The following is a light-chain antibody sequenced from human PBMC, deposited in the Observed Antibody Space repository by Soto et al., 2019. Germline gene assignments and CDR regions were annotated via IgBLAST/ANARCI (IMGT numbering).Light chain of an antibody. CDR2: EVN. CDR1: SSDVGGYDF. CDR3: SSYAGSNNEV. Sequence: QSALTQPPSASGSPGQSVTISCTGTSSDVGGYDFVSWYQQHPGKAPKLMIYEVNKRPSGVPDRFSGSNSGNTASLTVSGLQAEDEADYYCSSYAGSNNEVFGAGTKLTVL. J-gene: IGLJ2*01. V-gene: IGLV2-8*01.